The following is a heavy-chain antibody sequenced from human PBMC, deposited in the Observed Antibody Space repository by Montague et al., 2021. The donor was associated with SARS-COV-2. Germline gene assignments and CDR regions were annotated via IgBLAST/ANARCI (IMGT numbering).Heavy chain of an antibody. Sequence: SETLSLTCTVSGGSISSSSYYWGWIRQPPGKGLEWIGSIYYSGSNYYTPSLKSRVTISVDTSKNQFSLKLSSVTAADTAVYYCARDTRITMIVVVQGYGMDVRGQGTTVTVSS. D-gene: IGHD3-22*01. V-gene: IGHV4-39*07. CDR3: ARDTRITMIVVVQGYGMDV. CDR2: IYYSGSN. J-gene: IGHJ6*02. CDR1: GGSISSSSYY.